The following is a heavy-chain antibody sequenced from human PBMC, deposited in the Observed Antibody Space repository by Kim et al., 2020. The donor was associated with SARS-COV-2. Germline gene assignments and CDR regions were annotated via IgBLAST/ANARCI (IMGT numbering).Heavy chain of an antibody. V-gene: IGHV3-15*01. D-gene: IGHD3-10*01. Sequence: GGSLRLSCAASGFTFDRAWMSWVRQAPGKGLEWVGRIKTRADGGTRDYAAPVKGRFTISRQDSTGTLFLQMNSLKAEDTGVYYCTKDSGYYTSGTMSWGPERRENNYYYGMEVWGKGTTVIVSA. CDR2: IKTRADGGTR. CDR1: GFTFDRAW. CDR3: TKDSGYYTSGTMSWGPERRENNYYYGMEV. J-gene: IGHJ6*04.